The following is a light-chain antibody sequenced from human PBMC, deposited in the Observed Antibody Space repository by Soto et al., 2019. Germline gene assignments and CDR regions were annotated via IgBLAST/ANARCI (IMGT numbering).Light chain of an antibody. V-gene: IGKV3-20*01. J-gene: IGKJ1*01. CDR2: GAS. Sequence: EIVLTQSPGTLSLSPGERATLSCRASQSVSSSYLAWYQQKPGQAPRLLIYGASSRATGIPDRFSGSGSGTDFTLTISSLEPEDFAVYYCQQYNKWPWTFGQGTKVEI. CDR3: QQYNKWPWT. CDR1: QSVSSSY.